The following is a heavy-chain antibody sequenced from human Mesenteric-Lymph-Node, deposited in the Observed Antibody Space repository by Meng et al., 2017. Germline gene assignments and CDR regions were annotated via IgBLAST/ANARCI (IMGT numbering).Heavy chain of an antibody. D-gene: IGHD2/OR15-2a*01. J-gene: IGHJ3*02. CDR2: ISTYNGNT. CDR1: GYTFTDYY. Sequence: SVKVSCKASGYTFTDYYMHWVRQAPGQGLGWMGWISTYNGNTKYAQKFQDRVTMTTDTSTSTGYMELRSLRSDDTAVYYCAGYGGRRVNLWLDAFDIWGQGTMVTVSS. V-gene: IGHV1-18*04. CDR3: AGYGGRRVNLWLDAFDI.